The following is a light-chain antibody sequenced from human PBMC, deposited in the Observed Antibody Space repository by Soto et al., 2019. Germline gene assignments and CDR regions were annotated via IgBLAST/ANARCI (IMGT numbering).Light chain of an antibody. Sequence: VMTQSPATLSVSPGESATLSCRASQSISNNLAWYQQKPGQAPRLLMYDASTRATGIPDRFSGSGSGAEFTLTISSLQSEDLAVYYCQQYNNWPRTCGQGTKVEVK. CDR3: QQYNNWPRT. CDR1: QSISNN. CDR2: DAS. J-gene: IGKJ1*01. V-gene: IGKV3-15*01.